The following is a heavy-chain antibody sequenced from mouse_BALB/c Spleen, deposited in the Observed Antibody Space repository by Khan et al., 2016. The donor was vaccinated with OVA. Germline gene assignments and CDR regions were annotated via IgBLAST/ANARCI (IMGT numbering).Heavy chain of an antibody. J-gene: IGHJ3*01. Sequence: EVELVESGGDLVKSGGSLKLSCAASGFTFSPYSMSWVRQTPDKRLEWVATISSDGDYTYYPDSVKGRFNISRDNAKNTLYLQMSSLKSEDTAIYYWATDVTGSFAYWGQGTLVTVSA. D-gene: IGHD4-1*01. CDR3: ATDVTGSFAY. CDR1: GFTFSPYS. CDR2: ISSDGDYT. V-gene: IGHV5-6*01.